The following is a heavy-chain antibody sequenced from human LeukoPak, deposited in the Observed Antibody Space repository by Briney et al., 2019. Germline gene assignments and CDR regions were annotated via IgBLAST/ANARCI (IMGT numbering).Heavy chain of an antibody. CDR1: GFTFSNYW. Sequence: GGSLRLSCAASGFTFSNYWXIWXXXXXXXGLEWVANIKKDGSQTYYVDSVKGRFTISRDNAKNLLYLQMNSLRAEDTAVYYCAGGTGWIFDHWGQGTLVTVSS. CDR3: AGGTGWIFDH. J-gene: IGHJ4*02. V-gene: IGHV3-7*01. D-gene: IGHD6-19*01. CDR2: IKKDGSQT.